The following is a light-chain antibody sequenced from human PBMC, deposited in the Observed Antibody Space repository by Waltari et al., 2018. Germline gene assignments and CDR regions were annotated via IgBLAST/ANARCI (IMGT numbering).Light chain of an antibody. CDR3: QQYYSTPLT. V-gene: IGKV4-1*01. CDR2: WAS. CDR1: QTILYSSNNKNY. J-gene: IGKJ4*01. Sequence: DIVMTQSPDSLTVSLGERATVNCKSSQTILYSSNNKNYLAWYQQGPGQPPKLHVYWASTRESGVPDRFSGSGSGTDFTLTISSLQAEDVAVYYCQQYYSTPLTFGGGTRVEIK.